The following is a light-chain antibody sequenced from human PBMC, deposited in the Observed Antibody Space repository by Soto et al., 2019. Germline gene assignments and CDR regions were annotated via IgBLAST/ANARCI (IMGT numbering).Light chain of an antibody. CDR3: AAWDVRLSGYWV. CDR2: RNN. V-gene: IGLV1-47*01. J-gene: IGLJ3*02. Sequence: QSVLTQPPSASGTPGQRVTISCSGSSSNIGSNYVYWYQQLPGTAPKLLIYRNNQRPSGVPDRFSGSKSGTSASLAISGLRSEDEADYNCAAWDVRLSGYWVFGGGTRRTVL. CDR1: SSNIGSNY.